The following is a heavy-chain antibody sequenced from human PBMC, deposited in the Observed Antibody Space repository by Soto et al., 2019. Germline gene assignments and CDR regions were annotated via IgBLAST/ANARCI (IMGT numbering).Heavy chain of an antibody. CDR1: GFTVSSNY. J-gene: IGHJ6*02. D-gene: IGHD2-2*01. CDR2: IYSGGST. Sequence: GGSLRLSCAASGFTVSSNYMSWVRQAPGKGLEWVSVIYSGGSTYYADSVKGRFTISRDNSKNTLYLQMNSLRAEDTAVYYCARGRICISTSCHDYYYYYGMDVWGQGTTVTVSS. CDR3: ARGRICISTSCHDYYYYYGMDV. V-gene: IGHV3-66*01.